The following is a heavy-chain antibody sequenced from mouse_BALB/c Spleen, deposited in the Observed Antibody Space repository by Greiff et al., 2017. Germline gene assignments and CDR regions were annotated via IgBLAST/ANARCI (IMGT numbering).Heavy chain of an antibody. D-gene: IGHD2-4*01. J-gene: IGHJ3*01. Sequence: EVQLQESGAELVKPGASVKLSCTASGFNIKDTYMHWVKQRPEQGLEWIGRIDPANGNTKYDPKFQGKATITADTSSNTAYLQLSSLTSEDTAVYYCARRYYDYDDLAYWGQGTLVTVSA. V-gene: IGHV14-3*02. CDR2: IDPANGNT. CDR1: GFNIKDTY. CDR3: ARRYYDYDDLAY.